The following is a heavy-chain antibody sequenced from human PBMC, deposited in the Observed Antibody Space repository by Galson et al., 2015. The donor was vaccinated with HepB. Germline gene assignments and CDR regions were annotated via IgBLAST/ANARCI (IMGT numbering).Heavy chain of an antibody. CDR1: GYTFTSFG. J-gene: IGHJ5*02. V-gene: IGHV1-18*01. D-gene: IGHD2-15*01. Sequence: SVKVSCKASGYTFTSFGISWVRQTPGQGLEWMGWISTYNGDTKYAQNFQGRVTVTTDTSTRTAYMELRSLRSDDTAVYYCARDQGYCTAISCYGAWFDPWGQGTLVTVSS. CDR2: ISTYNGDT. CDR3: ARDQGYCTAISCYGAWFDP.